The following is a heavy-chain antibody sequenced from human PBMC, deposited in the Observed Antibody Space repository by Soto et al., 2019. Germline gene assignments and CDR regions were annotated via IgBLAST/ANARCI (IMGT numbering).Heavy chain of an antibody. Sequence: SETLSLTCTVSGGSISSSSYYWGWIRQPPGKGLEWIGSIYYSGSTYYNPSLKSRVSISVDTSKNQFSLKLSSVTAADTAVYYCARHTPAISISDHWGQGTLVTVSS. V-gene: IGHV4-39*01. CDR3: ARHTPAISISDH. J-gene: IGHJ4*02. CDR1: GGSISSSSYY. CDR2: IYYSGST. D-gene: IGHD2-15*01.